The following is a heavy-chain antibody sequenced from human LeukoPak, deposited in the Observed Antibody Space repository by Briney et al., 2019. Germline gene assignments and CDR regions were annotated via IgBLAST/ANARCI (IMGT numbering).Heavy chain of an antibody. CDR2: INSDGSTT. CDR3: ARDTADDAFDI. J-gene: IGHJ3*02. Sequence: AGGSLRLSCAASGFTFSSYWMHWVRQAPGKGLVWVSRINSDGSTTSYADSVKGRFTISRDNAKNTLYLQMNSLRAEDTAVYYCARDTADDAFDIWGQGTMVAVSS. V-gene: IGHV3-74*01. CDR1: GFTFSSYW.